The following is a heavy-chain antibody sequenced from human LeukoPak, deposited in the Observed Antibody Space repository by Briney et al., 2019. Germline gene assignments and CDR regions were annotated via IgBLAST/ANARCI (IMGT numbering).Heavy chain of an antibody. CDR2: ISGSGGST. Sequence: GGSLRLSCAASGFTVSRNYMSWVRQAPGKGLEWVSAISGSGGSTYYADSVKGRFTISRDNSKNTLYLQMNSLRAEDTAVYYCARSTSYGSGSYYLHWGQGTLVTVSS. CDR1: GFTVSRNY. V-gene: IGHV3-23*01. D-gene: IGHD3-10*01. CDR3: ARSTSYGSGSYYLH. J-gene: IGHJ4*02.